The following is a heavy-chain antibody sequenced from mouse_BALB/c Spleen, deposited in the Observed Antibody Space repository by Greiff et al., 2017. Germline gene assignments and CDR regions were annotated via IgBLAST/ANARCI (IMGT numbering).Heavy chain of an antibody. CDR1: GYTFTSYY. J-gene: IGHJ1*01. CDR2: INPSNGGT. Sequence: VQLQQPGAELVKPGASVKLSCKASGYTFTSYYMYWVKQRPGQGLEWIGGINPSNGGTNFNEKFKSKATLTVDKSSSTAYMQLSSLTSEDSAVYYCTRAYRYEGYFDVWGAGPRSPSPQ. CDR3: TRAYRYEGYFDV. V-gene: IGHV1S81*02. D-gene: IGHD2-14*01.